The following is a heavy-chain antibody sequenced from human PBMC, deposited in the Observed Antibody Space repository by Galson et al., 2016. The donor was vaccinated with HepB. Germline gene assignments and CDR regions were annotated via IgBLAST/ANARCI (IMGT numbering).Heavy chain of an antibody. CDR2: ILYDGSNK. J-gene: IGHJ2*01. CDR1: GFTFSSYG. Sequence: SLRLSCAASGFTFSSYGMHWVRQAPGKGLEWVAVILYDGSNKYYADSVKSRFTISRDNSNNTLYLEMNSLRAEDTAVYSCARDFLGGPGYFDLWGRGTLVTVSS. V-gene: IGHV3-33*05. CDR3: ARDFLGGPGYFDL. D-gene: IGHD6-25*01.